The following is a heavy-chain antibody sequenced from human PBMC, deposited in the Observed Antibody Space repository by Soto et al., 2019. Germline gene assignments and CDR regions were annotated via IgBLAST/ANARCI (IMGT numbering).Heavy chain of an antibody. V-gene: IGHV3-73*01. CDR1: GFTFSGSA. CDR3: TRQGYVVGATVDY. D-gene: IGHD1-26*01. J-gene: IGHJ4*02. Sequence: GGSLRLSCAASGFTFSGSAMHWVRQASGKGLEWVGRIRSKANSYATAYAASVKGRFTISRDDSKNTAYLQMNSLKTEDTAVYYCTRQGYVVGATVDYWGQGTLVTVSS. CDR2: IRSKANSYAT.